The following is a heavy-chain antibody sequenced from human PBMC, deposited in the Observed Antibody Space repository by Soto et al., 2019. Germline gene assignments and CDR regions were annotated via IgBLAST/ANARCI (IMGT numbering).Heavy chain of an antibody. Sequence: EVQLVQSGGGVVQPGGSLRLSCAASGFKFSNFAMRWIRQAPGKGLEWVSGINGGGGNTDYADSVKGRFTISRDNSKNTLYLQMSSLRAEDTAVYYCANAHWVYSSPWFLFDYWGQGALVTVSS. J-gene: IGHJ4*02. CDR2: INGGGGNT. D-gene: IGHD6-19*01. CDR1: GFKFSNFA. V-gene: IGHV3-23*04. CDR3: ANAHWVYSSPWFLFDY.